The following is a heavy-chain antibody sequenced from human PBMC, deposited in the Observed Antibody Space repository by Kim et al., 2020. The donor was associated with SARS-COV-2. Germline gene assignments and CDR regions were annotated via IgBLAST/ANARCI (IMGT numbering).Heavy chain of an antibody. Sequence: GGSLRLSCAASGFNFDEYGMNWVRQVPGKGLEWVSSINSNGCNISYADSMKGRRTISSDNAKNSLYLQMHSLRAEDPALYHCARALGSSNYYEVAFEIWGRGTMVTVSS. CDR1: GFNFDEYG. CDR3: ARALGSSNYYEVAFEI. CDR2: INSNGCNI. V-gene: IGHV3-20*01. D-gene: IGHD3-22*01. J-gene: IGHJ3*02.